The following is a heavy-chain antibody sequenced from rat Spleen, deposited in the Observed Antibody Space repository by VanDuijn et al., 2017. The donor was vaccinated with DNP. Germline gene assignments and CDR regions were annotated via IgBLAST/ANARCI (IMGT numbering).Heavy chain of an antibody. V-gene: IGHV5-22*01. J-gene: IGHJ2*01. D-gene: IGHD1-4*01. CDR1: EFTFSEYY. CDR2: SSYDGVNT. Sequence: EVQLVESGGGLVQPGRSLKLSCAASEFTFSEYYMVWVRQAPPKGLEWVEYSSYDGVNTYNGDSVKGRFTISRDNAKSTLYLQMNSLRSEDMATYYCARHVLPLRVWDYWGQGVMVTVSS. CDR3: ARHVLPLRVWDY.